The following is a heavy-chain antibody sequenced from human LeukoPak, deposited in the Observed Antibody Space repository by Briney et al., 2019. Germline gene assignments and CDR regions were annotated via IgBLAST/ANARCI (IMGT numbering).Heavy chain of an antibody. CDR1: GFPFSSYW. CDR3: TRVGYIDEGIDY. CDR2: IKQDGSKK. D-gene: IGHD5-24*01. Sequence: RSGGSLRLSCVASGFPFSSYWMTWVRQAPGKGLEWVANIKQDGSKKSYVDSVKGRFTISRDNAKNSLYLQMNSLRAEDTAIYYCTRVGYIDEGIDYWGQGTLVTVSS. J-gene: IGHJ4*02. V-gene: IGHV3-7*04.